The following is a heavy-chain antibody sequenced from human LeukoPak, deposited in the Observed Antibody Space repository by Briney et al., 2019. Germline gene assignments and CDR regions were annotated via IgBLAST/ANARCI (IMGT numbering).Heavy chain of an antibody. Sequence: PSETLSLTCTVSGVSISTGNYYWSWFRQPAGKGLEYIVRMYTAGGASGSTYYNRSLKSRVTLPVNTSKNEFSLKLSSVTAADTAVYYCARALPWGIVVVPAAIPGWFDPWGQGTLVTVSS. CDR3: ARALPWGIVVVPAAIPGWFDP. CDR1: GVSISTGNYY. D-gene: IGHD2-2*02. J-gene: IGHJ5*02. V-gene: IGHV4-61*02. CDR2: MYTAGGASGST.